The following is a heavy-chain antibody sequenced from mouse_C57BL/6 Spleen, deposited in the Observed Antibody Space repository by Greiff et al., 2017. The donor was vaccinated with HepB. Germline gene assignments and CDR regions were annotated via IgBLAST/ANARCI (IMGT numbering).Heavy chain of an antibody. CDR1: GYTFTDYY. V-gene: IGHV1-26*01. Sequence: EVQLQQSGPELVKPGASVKISCKASGYTFTDYYMNWVKQSHGKSLEWIGDINPNNGGTSYNQKFKGKATLTVDKSSSTAYMELRSLTSEDSAVYYCASPYDYDVSMDYWGQGTSVTVSS. J-gene: IGHJ4*01. CDR3: ASPYDYDVSMDY. D-gene: IGHD2-4*01. CDR2: INPNNGGT.